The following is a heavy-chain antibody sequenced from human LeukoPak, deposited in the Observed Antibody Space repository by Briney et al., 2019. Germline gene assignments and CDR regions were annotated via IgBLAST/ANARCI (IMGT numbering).Heavy chain of an antibody. CDR2: ISGTGGST. Sequence: GGSLRLSCAASRFTLSSYAMSWVRQAPGKGLEWVSAISGTGGSTYYADSVKGRFTISRDNSKNTLYLQMNSLRAEDTAVYFCARTYDILTGYSNLFDYWGQGTLVTVSS. CDR3: ARTYDILTGYSNLFDY. J-gene: IGHJ4*02. V-gene: IGHV3-23*01. D-gene: IGHD3-9*01. CDR1: RFTLSSYA.